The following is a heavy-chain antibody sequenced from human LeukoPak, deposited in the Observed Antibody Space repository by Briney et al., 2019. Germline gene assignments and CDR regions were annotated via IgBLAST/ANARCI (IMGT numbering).Heavy chain of an antibody. D-gene: IGHD6-13*01. CDR3: AKDRRIAAAGGNLDY. J-gene: IGHJ4*02. V-gene: IGHV3-30*18. CDR2: ISYDGSNK. CDR1: GFTFSSYG. Sequence: GGSLRLSCAASGFTFSSYGMHWVRQAPGKGLEWVAVISYDGSNKYYADSVKGRFTISRDNSKNTLYLQMNSLRAEDTAVYYCAKDRRIAAAGGNLDYWGQGTLVTVSS.